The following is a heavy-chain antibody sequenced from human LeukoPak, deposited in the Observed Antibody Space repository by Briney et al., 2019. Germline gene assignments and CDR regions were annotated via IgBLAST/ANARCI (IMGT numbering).Heavy chain of an antibody. CDR3: ARGSVVVVAATVFDY. V-gene: IGHV4-34*01. D-gene: IGHD2-15*01. CDR1: GGSFSGYY. CDR2: INHSGST. J-gene: IGHJ4*02. Sequence: SETLSLNCAVYGGSFSGYYWSWIRQPPGKGLEWIGEINHSGSTNYNPSLKSRVTISVDTSKNQFSLKLSSVTAADTAVYYCARGSVVVVAATVFDYWGQGTLVTVSS.